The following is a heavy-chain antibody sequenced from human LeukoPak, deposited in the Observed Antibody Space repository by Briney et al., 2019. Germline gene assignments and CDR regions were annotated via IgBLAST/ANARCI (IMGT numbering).Heavy chain of an antibody. J-gene: IGHJ4*02. V-gene: IGHV3-23*01. CDR1: GYTFSNYA. Sequence: GGSLRLSCAASGYTFSNYAMNWIRQAPGKGMEWVSAISGHDTSTYYAGSVKGRFTISRDNSKNTLYLQMNSLRAEDTAIYYCAKRSVVTTTQPGNYFDYWGQGTLVTVSS. CDR3: AKRSVVTTTQPGNYFDY. D-gene: IGHD2-21*02. CDR2: ISGHDTST.